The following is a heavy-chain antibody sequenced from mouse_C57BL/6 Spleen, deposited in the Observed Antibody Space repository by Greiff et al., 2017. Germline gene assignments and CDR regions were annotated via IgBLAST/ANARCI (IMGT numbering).Heavy chain of an antibody. CDR1: GFTFSDYG. CDR3: ARPGYGSSYFDY. CDR2: ISSGSSTI. Sequence: EVHLVESGGGLVKPGGSLKFSCAASGFTFSDYGMHWVRQAPEKGLEWVAYISSGSSTIYYADTVKGRFTISRDNAKNTLYLQMTSLRSEDTAMYYCARPGYGSSYFDYWGQGTTLTVSS. D-gene: IGHD1-1*01. J-gene: IGHJ2*01. V-gene: IGHV5-17*01.